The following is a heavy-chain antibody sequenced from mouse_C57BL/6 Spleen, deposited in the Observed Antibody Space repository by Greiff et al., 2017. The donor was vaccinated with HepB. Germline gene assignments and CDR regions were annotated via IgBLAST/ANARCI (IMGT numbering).Heavy chain of an antibody. CDR3: ARRHYYGSLYAMDY. D-gene: IGHD1-1*01. Sequence: EVQLQQSGPELVKPGASVKIPCKASGYTFTDYNMDWVKQSHGKSLEWIGDINPNNGGTIYNQKFKGKATLTVDKSSSTAYMELRSLTSEDTAVYYCARRHYYGSLYAMDYWGQGTSVTVSS. CDR1: GYTFTDYN. CDR2: INPNNGGT. J-gene: IGHJ4*01. V-gene: IGHV1-18*01.